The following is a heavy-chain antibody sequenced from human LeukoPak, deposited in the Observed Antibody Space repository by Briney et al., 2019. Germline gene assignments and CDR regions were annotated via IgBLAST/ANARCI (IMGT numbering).Heavy chain of an antibody. CDR1: GFTFTTYA. CDR3: AKAVSAYYFDY. Sequence: GGSLRLSCAASGFTFTTYAMSWVRQAPGKGLEWVSAISGSGGSTYYADSVKGRFTISRDNSKNTLYLQMNSLRTEDTAVYYCAKAVSAYYFDYQGQGNLVTVSS. J-gene: IGHJ4*02. V-gene: IGHV3-23*01. D-gene: IGHD6-19*01. CDR2: ISGSGGST.